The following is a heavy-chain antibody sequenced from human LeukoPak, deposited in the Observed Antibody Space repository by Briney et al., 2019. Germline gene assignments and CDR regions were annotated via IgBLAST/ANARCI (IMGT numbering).Heavy chain of an antibody. V-gene: IGHV4-59*01. CDR2: ISYSGST. Sequence: SETLSLTCTVSGGSISSYYWSWIRQPPGKGLEWIGYISYSGSTNYNPSLKSRVTISVDTSKSQFSLKLSSVTAADTAVYYCARDRRVSLVRGIIINGYFDYWGQGTLVTVSS. J-gene: IGHJ4*02. D-gene: IGHD3-10*01. CDR3: ARDRRVSLVRGIIINGYFDY. CDR1: GGSISSYY.